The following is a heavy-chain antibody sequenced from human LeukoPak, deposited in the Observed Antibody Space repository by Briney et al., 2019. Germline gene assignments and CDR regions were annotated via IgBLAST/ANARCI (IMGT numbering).Heavy chain of an antibody. J-gene: IGHJ4*02. CDR3: ATIAYVWGSYFDY. CDR2: FGPEDGET. D-gene: IGHD3-16*01. CDR1: GYTLTELP. Sequence: GASVKVSCKVSGYTLTELPMHWVRQAPGKGLEWMGGFGPEDGETIYAQKFQGRVTMTEDTSTDTAYMELSSLRSEDTAVYYCATIAYVWGSYFDYWGQGTLVTVSS. V-gene: IGHV1-24*01.